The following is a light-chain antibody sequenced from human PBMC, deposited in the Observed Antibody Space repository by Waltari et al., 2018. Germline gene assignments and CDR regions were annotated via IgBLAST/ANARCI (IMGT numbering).Light chain of an antibody. CDR1: ESLVHSYGDSF. J-gene: IGKJ2*01. CDR3: QYSYTIPYT. V-gene: IGKV2-24*01. CDR2: EVS. Sequence: VLTQTPVSLNVTVGQPASISCRSSESLVHSYGDSFFNWLHQRPGQPPRLLIFEVSHRFSGVPDRFSGSGAGTDFTLHISSVQPEDFATYYCQYSYTIPYTFGQGTKLEI.